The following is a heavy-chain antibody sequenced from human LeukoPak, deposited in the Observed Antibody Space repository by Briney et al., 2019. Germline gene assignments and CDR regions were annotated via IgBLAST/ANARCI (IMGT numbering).Heavy chain of an antibody. D-gene: IGHD6-19*01. CDR2: VYYSGST. CDR1: GGSISGYY. Sequence: SETLSLTCTVSGGSISGYYWSWIRQPPGKGLEWIGYVYYSGSTNYNPSFKSRVTISVDTSKKQFSPKLSSVTAADTAVYYCAREVAYSSGWYRFFDSWGQGTLVTVSS. V-gene: IGHV4-59*12. CDR3: AREVAYSSGWYRFFDS. J-gene: IGHJ4*02.